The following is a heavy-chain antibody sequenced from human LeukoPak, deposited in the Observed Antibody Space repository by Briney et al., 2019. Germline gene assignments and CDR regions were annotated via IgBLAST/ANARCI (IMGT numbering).Heavy chain of an antibody. CDR1: GFTFSSYE. CDR3: ARERLLRSTPLDY. Sequence: GGSLRLSCAASGFTFSSYEMNWVRQAPGKGLEWVSYISSSGSTIYYADSVKGRFTISRDNAKNSLYLQMNILRAEDTAVYYCARERLLRSTPLDYWGQGTLVTVSS. V-gene: IGHV3-48*03. J-gene: IGHJ4*02. CDR2: ISSSGSTI. D-gene: IGHD2-15*01.